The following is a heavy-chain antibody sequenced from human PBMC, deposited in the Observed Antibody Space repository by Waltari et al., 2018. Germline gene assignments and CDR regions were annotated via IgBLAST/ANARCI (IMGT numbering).Heavy chain of an antibody. CDR2: INPNSGGT. CDR1: GYTFTGYY. Sequence: QVQLVQSGAEVKKPGASVKVSCKASGYTFTGYYMHWVRQAPGQGLEWMGWINPNSGGTNYAQKFQGRVTMTRDTSISTAYMELSRLRSDDTAVYYCAREIGYCSGGSCYSMFDYWGQGTLVTVSS. J-gene: IGHJ4*02. V-gene: IGHV1-2*02. D-gene: IGHD2-15*01. CDR3: AREIGYCSGGSCYSMFDY.